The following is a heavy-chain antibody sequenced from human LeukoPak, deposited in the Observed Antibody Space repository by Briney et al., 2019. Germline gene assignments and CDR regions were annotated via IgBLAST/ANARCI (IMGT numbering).Heavy chain of an antibody. D-gene: IGHD2-15*01. CDR1: GYTFTAYY. CDR2: INPKSGDT. CDR3: ARNQDSDAFDV. V-gene: IGHV1-2*02. Sequence: ASVKVSCKASGYTFTAYYLHWVRQAPGQGLEWMGWINPKSGDTHYAQKFRGRVTMTRDTSISTAYMVLSRLRSDDTAVYYCARNQDSDAFDVWGRGTMVTVSS. J-gene: IGHJ3*01.